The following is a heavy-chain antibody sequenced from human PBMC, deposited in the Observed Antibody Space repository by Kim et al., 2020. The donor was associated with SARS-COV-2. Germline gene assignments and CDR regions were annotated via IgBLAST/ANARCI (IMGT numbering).Heavy chain of an antibody. D-gene: IGHD5-12*01. V-gene: IGHV4-31*03. J-gene: IGHJ3*02. CDR2: IYYSGTT. CDR1: GGSISSAGYF. Sequence: SETLSLTCTVSGGSISSAGYFWSWFRQHPGKGLEWIGYIYYSGTTYYNPALKSRVTTSLDTSKNQFSLNLSSVTAADTAVYYCARTRGYTGATDAFDIWGEGTMVTVSS. CDR3: ARTRGYTGATDAFDI.